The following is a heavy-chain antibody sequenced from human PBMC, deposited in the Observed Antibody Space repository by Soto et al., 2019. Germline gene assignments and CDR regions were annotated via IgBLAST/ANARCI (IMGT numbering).Heavy chain of an antibody. J-gene: IGHJ6*02. D-gene: IGHD6-13*01. CDR3: ARGIAGAATPQHYYHYCLDV. Sequence: WSLRLSCAASGFTFEDYAMSWVRQVPGKGLEWVSALNWNGGSTDYADSVKGRFTISRDNAKNSLYLQMNSLRAEDTAIYYCARGIAGAATPQHYYHYCLDVWGQATTVTGS. CDR2: LNWNGGST. V-gene: IGHV3-20*04. CDR1: GFTFEDYA.